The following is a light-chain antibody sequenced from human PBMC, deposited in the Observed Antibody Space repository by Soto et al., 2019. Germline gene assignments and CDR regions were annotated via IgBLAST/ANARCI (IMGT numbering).Light chain of an antibody. CDR1: SSDVGGYNY. J-gene: IGLJ2*01. V-gene: IGLV2-8*01. CDR2: EVN. Sequence: QSALTQPPSASGSPGQSVTISCTGTSSDVGGYNYVSWYQQHPGKAPKLIIYEVNKRPSGAPDRFSGSKSGNTASLTVSGLQAEDEADYYCSSLAGSDNFVVFGGGTKLTVL. CDR3: SSLAGSDNFVV.